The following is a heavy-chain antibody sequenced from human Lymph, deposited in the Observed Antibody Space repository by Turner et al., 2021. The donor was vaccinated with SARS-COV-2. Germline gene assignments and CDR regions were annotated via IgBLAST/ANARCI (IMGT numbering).Heavy chain of an antibody. Sequence: QLQLQESGPGLVKPSETLSLTCPVSGGSISSSSYYWGWIRQPPGTGLEWIGSIYYSGSTYYNPSLKSRVTISVDTSKNQFSLKLSSVTAADTAVYYCARHAYRFYVSSLLFDYWGQGTLVTVSS. CDR2: IYYSGST. CDR1: GGSISSSSYY. V-gene: IGHV4-39*01. J-gene: IGHJ4*02. D-gene: IGHD3-10*02. CDR3: ARHAYRFYVSSLLFDY.